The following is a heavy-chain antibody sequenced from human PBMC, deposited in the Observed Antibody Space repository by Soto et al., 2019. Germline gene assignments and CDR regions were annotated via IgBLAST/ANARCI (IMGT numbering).Heavy chain of an antibody. J-gene: IGHJ6*02. V-gene: IGHV1-69*06. CDR3: ARAWPRMATIQDYYYYGMDV. CDR2: IIPIFGTA. Sequence: SVKVSCKASGGTFSSYAISWVRQAPGQGLEWMGGIIPIFGTANYAQKFQGRVTITADKSTSIAYMELSSLRSEDTAVYYCARAWPRMATIQDYYYYGMDVWGQGTTVTVSS. D-gene: IGHD5-12*01. CDR1: GGTFSSYA.